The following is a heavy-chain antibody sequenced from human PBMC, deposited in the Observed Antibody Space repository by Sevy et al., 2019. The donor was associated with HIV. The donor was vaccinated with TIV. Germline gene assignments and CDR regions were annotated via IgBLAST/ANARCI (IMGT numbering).Heavy chain of an antibody. V-gene: IGHV1-24*01. CDR1: GYTLTQLS. CDR3: ATTKDYYDSSGSPFDY. Sequence: ASVKVSCKVSGYTLTQLSMHWVRQAPGKGLEWMGSFDPEDGETLYARNFQGRVTMTDDKSTDTAYMALSSLRSEDTAIYYSATTKDYYDSSGSPFDYWGQGTLVTVSS. CDR2: FDPEDGET. J-gene: IGHJ4*02. D-gene: IGHD3-22*01.